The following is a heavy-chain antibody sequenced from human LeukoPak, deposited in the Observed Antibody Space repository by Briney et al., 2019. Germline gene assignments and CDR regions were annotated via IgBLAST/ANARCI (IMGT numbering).Heavy chain of an antibody. CDR3: ARVGPWWELPRQDYFDY. Sequence: ASVKVSCKASGGTFSSYAISWVRQAPGQGLEWMGRIIPILGIANYAQKFQGRVTITADKSTSTAYMELSSLRSEDTAVYYCARVGPWWELPRQDYFDYWGQGTLVTVSS. V-gene: IGHV1-69*04. CDR1: GGTFSSYA. CDR2: IIPILGIA. D-gene: IGHD1-26*01. J-gene: IGHJ4*02.